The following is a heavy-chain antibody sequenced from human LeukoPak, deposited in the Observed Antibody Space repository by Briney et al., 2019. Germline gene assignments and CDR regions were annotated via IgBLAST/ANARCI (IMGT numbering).Heavy chain of an antibody. J-gene: IGHJ4*02. CDR2: INSDGSST. V-gene: IGHV3-74*01. CDR3: ARDQIKGSGWYYY. CDR1: GFTFSSYW. Sequence: PGGSLRLSCAASGFTFSSYWMHWVRQAPGKGLVWVSRINSDGSSTSYADSVKGRFTISRDNAKNTLYLQMNSLRAEDTAVYYGARDQIKGSGWYYYWGQGTLVTVSS. D-gene: IGHD6-19*01.